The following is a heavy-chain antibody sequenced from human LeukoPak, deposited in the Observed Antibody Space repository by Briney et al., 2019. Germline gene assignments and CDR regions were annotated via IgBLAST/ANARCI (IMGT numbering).Heavy chain of an antibody. J-gene: IGHJ6*03. Sequence: ASVKVSCKASGYTFTSYDINWVRQATGQGLEWMGWMNANSGNTGYAQKFQGRVTMTRNTSISTAYMELSSLRSEDTAVYYCARLYYDFWSGYGPSYYYYYMDVWGKGTTVTVSS. CDR2: MNANSGNT. D-gene: IGHD3-3*01. CDR3: ARLYYDFWSGYGPSYYYYYMDV. V-gene: IGHV1-8*01. CDR1: GYTFTSYD.